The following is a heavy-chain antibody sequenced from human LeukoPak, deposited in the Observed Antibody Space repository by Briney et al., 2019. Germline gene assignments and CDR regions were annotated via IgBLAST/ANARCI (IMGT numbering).Heavy chain of an antibody. Sequence: ASVKVSCKASGYSFATKYMHWVRQAHGQGLEWMGWINPASGVTHYAQKFQGRVTMSRDTSITTAYMKLTGLISDDTAIYYCARSRWELDADYWGQGTLVTVSS. CDR3: ARSRWELDADY. V-gene: IGHV1-2*02. D-gene: IGHD1-26*01. CDR1: GYSFATKY. CDR2: INPASGVT. J-gene: IGHJ4*02.